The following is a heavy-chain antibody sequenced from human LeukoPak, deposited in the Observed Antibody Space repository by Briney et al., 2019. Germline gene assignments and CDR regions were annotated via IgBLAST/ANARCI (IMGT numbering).Heavy chain of an antibody. V-gene: IGHV3-23*01. D-gene: IGHD2-15*01. J-gene: IGHJ4*02. CDR1: GFTFSSYA. CDR2: ISGSGGST. CDR3: AGVRISGLYFDY. Sequence: PGGSLRLSCAASGFTFSSYAMSWVRQAPGKGLEWVSAISGSGGSTYYADSVKGRFTISRDNSKNTLYLQMNSLRAEDTAVYYCAGVRISGLYFDYWGQGTLVTVSS.